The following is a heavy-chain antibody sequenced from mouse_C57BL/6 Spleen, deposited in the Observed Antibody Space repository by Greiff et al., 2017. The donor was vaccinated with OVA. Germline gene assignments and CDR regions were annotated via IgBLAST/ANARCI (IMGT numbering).Heavy chain of an antibody. V-gene: IGHV1-18*01. D-gene: IGHD2-2*01. CDR3: ASTLYYGYGYWYFDV. J-gene: IGHJ1*03. Sequence: VQLQHSGPELVKPGASVKIPCKASGYTFTDYNMDWVKQSHGKSLEWIGDINPNNGGTIYNQKFKGKATLTVDKSSSTAYMELRSLTSEDTAVYYCASTLYYGYGYWYFDVWGTGTTVTVSS. CDR2: INPNNGGT. CDR1: GYTFTDYN.